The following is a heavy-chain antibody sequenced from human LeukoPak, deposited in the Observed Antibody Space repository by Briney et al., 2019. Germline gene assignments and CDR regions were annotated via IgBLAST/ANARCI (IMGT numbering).Heavy chain of an antibody. CDR1: GFTFSSHW. J-gene: IGHJ4*02. D-gene: IGHD2-2*01. V-gene: IGHV3-30-3*01. CDR2: ISYDGSNK. CDR3: ARDIGYCSSTSCKTTRDPFDY. Sequence: GGSLRLSCAASGFTFSSHWMTWIRQAPGKGLEWVAVISYDGSNKYYADSVKGRFTISRDNSKNTLYLQMNSLRAEDTAVYYCARDIGYCSSTSCKTTRDPFDYWGQGTLVTVSS.